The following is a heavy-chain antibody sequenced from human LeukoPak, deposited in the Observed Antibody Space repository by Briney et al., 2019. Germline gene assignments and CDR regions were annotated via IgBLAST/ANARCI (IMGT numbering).Heavy chain of an antibody. J-gene: IGHJ3*02. CDR1: GYTFTSYD. CDR2: MNPNSGNT. D-gene: IGHD1-26*01. Sequence: GASVKVSCKASGYTFTSYDINWVRQATGQGLEWMGWMNPNSGNTGYAQKFQGRVTMTRNTSISTAYMELSSLRSEDTAVYYCAKNLGATHTSAFDIWGQGTMVTVSS. CDR3: AKNLGATHTSAFDI. V-gene: IGHV1-8*01.